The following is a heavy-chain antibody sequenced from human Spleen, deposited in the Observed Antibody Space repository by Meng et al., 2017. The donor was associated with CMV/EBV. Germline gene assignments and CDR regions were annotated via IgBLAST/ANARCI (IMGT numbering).Heavy chain of an antibody. Sequence: SETLSLTCTVSGGSVSTGSYYWSWLRQPPGRGLEWIGYISYIGSTNYNPSLKSRVTISVGTSKNQFSLKLTSVTAADTAVYYCSRDTTYYGMDVWGQGTTVTVSS. CDR1: GGSVSTGSYY. D-gene: IGHD1-1*01. J-gene: IGHJ6*02. V-gene: IGHV4-61*01. CDR3: SRDTTYYGMDV. CDR2: ISYIGST.